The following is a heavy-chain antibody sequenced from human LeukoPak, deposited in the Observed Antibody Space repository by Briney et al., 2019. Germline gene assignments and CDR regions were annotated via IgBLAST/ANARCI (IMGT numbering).Heavy chain of an antibody. V-gene: IGHV4-34*01. CDR2: INHSGST. D-gene: IGHD3-16*02. CDR3: ARVMYYDYVWGSYRYDAFDY. J-gene: IGHJ4*02. Sequence: SETLSLTCAVYGGSFSGYYWNWIRQPPGKGLEWIGEINHSGSTNYNPSLKSRVTISVDTSKNQFSLKLSSVTAADTAVYYCARVMYYDYVWGSYRYDAFDYWGQGTLVTVSS. CDR1: GGSFSGYY.